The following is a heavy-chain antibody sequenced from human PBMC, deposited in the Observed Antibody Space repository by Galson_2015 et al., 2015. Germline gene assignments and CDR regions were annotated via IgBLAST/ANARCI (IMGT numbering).Heavy chain of an antibody. J-gene: IGHJ6*02. D-gene: IGHD1-26*01. CDR2: IKEDGSEK. Sequence: SLRLSCAASGFTFSGYWMTWVRQAPGKGLEWLANIKEDGSEKNYVDSVKGRFTISRDNAKNSLYLQMNSLRGDDTAVYYCARELPCGRCGMDVWGQGTTVTVSS. V-gene: IGHV3-7*03. CDR3: ARELPCGRCGMDV. CDR1: GFTFSGYW.